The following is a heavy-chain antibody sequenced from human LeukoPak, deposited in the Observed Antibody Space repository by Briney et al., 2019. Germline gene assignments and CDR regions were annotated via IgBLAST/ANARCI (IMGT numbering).Heavy chain of an antibody. CDR3: AKARSKYYYDSSGYYLDY. J-gene: IGHJ4*02. V-gene: IGHV3-23*01. Sequence: GGSLRLSCAASGFTFSRYAMSWVRQAPGKGLEWVSAISGSGGSTYYADSVKGRFTISRDNSKNTLYLQMNSLRAEDTAVYYCAKARSKYYYDSSGYYLDYWGQGTLVTVSS. CDR2: ISGSGGST. CDR1: GFTFSRYA. D-gene: IGHD3-22*01.